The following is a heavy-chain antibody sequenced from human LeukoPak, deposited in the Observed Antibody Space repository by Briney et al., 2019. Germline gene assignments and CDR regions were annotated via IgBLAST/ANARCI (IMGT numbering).Heavy chain of an antibody. CDR2: ISAYNGNT. V-gene: IGHV1-18*01. D-gene: IGHD2-2*02. Sequence: ASVKVSCKASGYTFTSYGISWVRQAPGQGLEWMGWISAYNGNTNYAQKLQGRVTMTTDTSTSTAYMELRSPRSDDTAVYYCARDCSSTSCYIFLDYWGQGTLVTVSS. CDR3: ARDCSSTSCYIFLDY. J-gene: IGHJ4*02. CDR1: GYTFTSYG.